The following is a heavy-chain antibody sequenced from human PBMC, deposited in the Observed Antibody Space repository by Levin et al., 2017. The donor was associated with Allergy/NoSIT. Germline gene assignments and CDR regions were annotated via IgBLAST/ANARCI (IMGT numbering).Heavy chain of an antibody. V-gene: IGHV3-30*04. CDR2: ISYDGSNK. D-gene: IGHD3-3*01. CDR1: GFTFSSYA. J-gene: IGHJ6*02. Sequence: GGSLRLSCAASGFTFSSYAMHWVRQAPGKGLEWVAVISYDGSNKYYADSVKGRFTISRDNSKNTLYLQMNSLRAEDTAVYYCARGEYYDFWSGYYSFEYYYYGMDGWGQGTTVTVSS. CDR3: ARGEYYDFWSGYYSFEYYYYGMDG.